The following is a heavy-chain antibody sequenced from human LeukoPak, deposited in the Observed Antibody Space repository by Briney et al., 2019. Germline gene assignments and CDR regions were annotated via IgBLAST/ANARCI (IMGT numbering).Heavy chain of an antibody. V-gene: IGHV3-7*05. J-gene: IGHJ4*02. CDR3: ARGLVGAYFDY. CDR2: IKQDGSAR. D-gene: IGHD1-26*01. CDR1: GFTLGDHW. Sequence: GGSLRLSCEAYGFTLGDHWMTWVRQAPGKGLEWVAYIKQDGSARDYVDSVKGRFTISRDNSKNTLYLQMNSLRAEDTAVYYCARGLVGAYFDYWGQGTLVTVSS.